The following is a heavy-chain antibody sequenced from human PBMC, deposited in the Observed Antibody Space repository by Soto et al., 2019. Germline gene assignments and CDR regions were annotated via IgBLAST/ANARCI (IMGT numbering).Heavy chain of an antibody. J-gene: IGHJ3*02. CDR2: VYFRGST. D-gene: IGHD3-22*01. Sequence: QVQLQESGPGLVKPSQTLSLTCSVSGASISSIDYYWTWIRQHPGKGLEWIGNVYFRGSTYYNPSLGSRLTISVYKSKDQFSLSLGSVNAADTAAYYSAREGGYYDSSGYLIRGVFDILGQGTLVTVSS. CDR1: GASISSIDYY. V-gene: IGHV4-31*03. CDR3: AREGGYYDSSGYLIRGVFDI.